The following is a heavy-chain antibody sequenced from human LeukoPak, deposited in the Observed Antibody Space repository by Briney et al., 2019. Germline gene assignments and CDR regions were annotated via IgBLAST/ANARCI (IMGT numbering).Heavy chain of an antibody. CDR1: GGTFSSYA. CDR2: IIPILGIA. V-gene: IGHV1-69*04. CDR3: APAARHRVEDY. Sequence: SVKVSCKASGGTFSSYAISWVRQAPGQGVEWMGRIIPILGIANYAQKFQGRVTITADKSTSTAYMELSSLRSEDTAVYYCAPAARHRVEDYWGQGTLVTVSS. J-gene: IGHJ4*02. D-gene: IGHD6-6*01.